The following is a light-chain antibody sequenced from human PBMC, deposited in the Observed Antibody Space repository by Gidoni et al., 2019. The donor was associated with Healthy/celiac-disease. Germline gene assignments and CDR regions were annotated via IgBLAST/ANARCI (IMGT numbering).Light chain of an antibody. J-gene: IGKJ4*01. CDR3: QQRSNWPPT. V-gene: IGKV3-11*01. CDR1: QSVSIY. CDR2: DAS. Sequence: EMVLTQSPATLSLSPGERATLSCRASQSVSIYLAWYQQKPGQAPRLLIYDASNRATGIPARFSGSGSGTDFTLTISSLEPEDFAVYYCQQRSNWPPTFGGGTKVEIK.